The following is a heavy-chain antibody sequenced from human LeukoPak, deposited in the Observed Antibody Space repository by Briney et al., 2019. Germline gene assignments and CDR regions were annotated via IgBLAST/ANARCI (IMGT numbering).Heavy chain of an antibody. CDR3: ARGAAPPYYYYYMDV. V-gene: IGHV5-51*01. J-gene: IGHJ6*03. Sequence: GGSLQISCKGSGYSFTSYWIGWVRQMPGKGLEWMGIIYPGDSDTRYSPSFQGQVTISADKSISTAYLQWSSLKASDTAMYYCARGAAPPYYYYYMDVWGKGTTVTISS. CDR1: GYSFTSYW. CDR2: IYPGDSDT. D-gene: IGHD6-13*01.